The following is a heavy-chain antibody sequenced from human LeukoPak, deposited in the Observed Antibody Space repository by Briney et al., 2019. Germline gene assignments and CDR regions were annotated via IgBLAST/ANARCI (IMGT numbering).Heavy chain of an antibody. D-gene: IGHD2-8*01. CDR2: IWYDGSKK. V-gene: IGHV3-33*01. Sequence: GGSLRLSCAASGLTFSDCGMHWVRQAPGKGLEWVGIIWYDGSKKYYADPVKGRFTISRDNSKSSLYLQMNSLRAEDTALYYCARGMASLDYWGQGTLVTVSS. J-gene: IGHJ4*02. CDR3: ARGMASLDY. CDR1: GLTFSDCG.